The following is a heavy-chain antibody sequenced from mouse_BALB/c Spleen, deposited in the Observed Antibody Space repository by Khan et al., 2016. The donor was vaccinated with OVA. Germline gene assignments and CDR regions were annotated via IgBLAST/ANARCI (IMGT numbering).Heavy chain of an antibody. CDR2: INPSTGYT. CDR1: GYTFTSYW. D-gene: IGHD1-1*01. CDR3: ANHGSSSAWLTY. Sequence: QVQLQQSGAELAKPGASVKMSCKASGYTFTSYWMHWVKQRPGQGLEWIGYINPSTGYTEYNQRFKDKATLTADKSSSTAYMQLSSLTSEESAVYYCANHGSSSAWLTYWGQVTLVTVSA. V-gene: IGHV1-7*01. J-gene: IGHJ3*01.